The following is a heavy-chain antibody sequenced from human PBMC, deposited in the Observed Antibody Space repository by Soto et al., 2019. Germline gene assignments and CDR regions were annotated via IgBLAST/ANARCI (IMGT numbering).Heavy chain of an antibody. J-gene: IGHJ4*02. CDR1: GFTFNSHA. D-gene: IGHD3-16*02. Sequence: EVQLLESGGGLVQPGGSLRLSCAASGFTFNSHAMGWVRQAPGKGLDWVAGISGTGGRTQYADSVKGRFTISRDNSKDTLYLQMNSLRAENTAVYYCAKTATYDYVWGDYRYYFAYWGQGNLVTVSS. V-gene: IGHV3-23*01. CDR3: AKTATYDYVWGDYRYYFAY. CDR2: ISGTGGRT.